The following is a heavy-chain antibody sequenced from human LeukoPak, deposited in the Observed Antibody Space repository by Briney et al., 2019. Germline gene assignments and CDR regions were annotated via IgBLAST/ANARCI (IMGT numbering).Heavy chain of an antibody. D-gene: IGHD1-26*01. CDR3: ARGSVGALPYFDF. Sequence: PGGSLRLSCAASGFTFSSYWMLWVRQAPGKGLVWVSRINSDGSSTNYADSVKGRFTISRDNAKNTLYLQMNSLRAEDTAVYYCARGSVGALPYFDFWGQGTLVSVSS. CDR2: INSDGSST. J-gene: IGHJ4*02. V-gene: IGHV3-74*01. CDR1: GFTFSSYW.